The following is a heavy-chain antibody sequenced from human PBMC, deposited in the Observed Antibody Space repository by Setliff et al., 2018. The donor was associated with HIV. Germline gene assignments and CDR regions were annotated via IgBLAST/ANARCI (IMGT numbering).Heavy chain of an antibody. CDR2: IVVGSGNT. D-gene: IGHD5-18*01. CDR3: ARDSGGYNYGFAVGSFDY. Sequence: SVKVSCKASGFTFTSSAMQWVRQARGQRLEWIGWIVVGSGNTNYAQKFQERVTITRDMSTSTAYMELSSLRSEDTAVYYCARDSGGYNYGFAVGSFDYWGQGALVTVSS. J-gene: IGHJ4*02. V-gene: IGHV1-58*02. CDR1: GFTFTSSA.